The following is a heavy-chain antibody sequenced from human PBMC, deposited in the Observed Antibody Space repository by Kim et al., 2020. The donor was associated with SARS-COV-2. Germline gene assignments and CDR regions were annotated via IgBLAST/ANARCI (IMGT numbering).Heavy chain of an antibody. CDR3: ARDQLPVNYDSSGFDY. Sequence: FQGRVTITRDTSASTAYMELSSLRSEDTAVYYCARDQLPVNYDSSGFDYWGQGTLVTVSS. J-gene: IGHJ4*02. V-gene: IGHV1-3*01. D-gene: IGHD3-22*01.